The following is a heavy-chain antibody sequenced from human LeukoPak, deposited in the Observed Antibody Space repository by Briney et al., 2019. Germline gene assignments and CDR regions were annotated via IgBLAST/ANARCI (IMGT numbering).Heavy chain of an antibody. J-gene: IGHJ4*02. Sequence: GGSLRLSCAASGFPLSSYGMHWVRQAPGKGLEWVADISYYGSNKYYADSVKGRFTISRDNYKNTLYLQMHSLRAEDTAVYYCAKNTFYVILTGYPGYWGQGTLVTVSS. CDR1: GFPLSSYG. CDR2: ISYYGSNK. D-gene: IGHD3-9*01. V-gene: IGHV3-30*18. CDR3: AKNTFYVILTGYPGY.